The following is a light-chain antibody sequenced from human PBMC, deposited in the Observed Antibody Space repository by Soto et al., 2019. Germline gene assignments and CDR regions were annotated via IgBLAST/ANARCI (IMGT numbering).Light chain of an antibody. V-gene: IGLV2-11*01. Sequence: QSVVTQPRSVSGSPGQSVTISCTGTSSDVGAYNYVSWYQQHPGKAPKLVIYDVNRRPSGVPDRFSGSKSGNTASLTISGLQAEDEADYYCCSYAGSYTYVFGTGTKVTVL. CDR2: DVN. CDR3: CSYAGSYTYV. CDR1: SSDVGAYNY. J-gene: IGLJ1*01.